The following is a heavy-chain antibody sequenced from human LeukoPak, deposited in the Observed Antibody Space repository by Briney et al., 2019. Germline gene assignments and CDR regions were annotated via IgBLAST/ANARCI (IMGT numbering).Heavy chain of an antibody. D-gene: IGHD4-17*01. V-gene: IGHV3-48*03. Sequence: GGSLRLSCEGSGFPFSSYEMNWLSQAPGKGLEWVSHIDSSGITIYYADPVKGRFTISRDNAKNSIYLQMDSLRVEDTAIYYCARDSVGDLLDYWGQGTPVTVSS. CDR3: ARDSVGDLLDY. CDR2: IDSSGITI. J-gene: IGHJ4*02. CDR1: GFPFSSYE.